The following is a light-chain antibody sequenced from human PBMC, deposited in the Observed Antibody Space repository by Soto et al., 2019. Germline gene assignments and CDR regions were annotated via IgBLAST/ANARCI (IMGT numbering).Light chain of an antibody. CDR3: SSYTSSIS. V-gene: IGLV2-14*01. J-gene: IGLJ2*01. Sequence: QSALTQPASVSGSPGQSITISCTGTSSDVGGYNYVSWYQQHPGKAPKLMIYDDNTRPSGFSNRFSGSKSGNTASLTISGLQAEDEADYCFSSYTSSISFGGGTKLTVL. CDR1: SSDVGGYNY. CDR2: DDN.